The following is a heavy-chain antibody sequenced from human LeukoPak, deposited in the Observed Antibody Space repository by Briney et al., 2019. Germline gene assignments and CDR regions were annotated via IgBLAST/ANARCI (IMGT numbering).Heavy chain of an antibody. CDR1: GGSISSYY. Sequence: PAETLSLTCTVSGGSISSYYWIWIRQPPGKGLEWIGYIYYSGSTNYNPSLKSRVTISVDTSKNQFSLKLSSVTAADTAVYYCARHDAARSSIVVVPAAMAPSDFYDAFDIWGQGTMVTVSS. D-gene: IGHD2-2*01. V-gene: IGHV4-59*08. CDR2: IYYSGST. CDR3: ARHDAARSSIVVVPAAMAPSDFYDAFDI. J-gene: IGHJ3*02.